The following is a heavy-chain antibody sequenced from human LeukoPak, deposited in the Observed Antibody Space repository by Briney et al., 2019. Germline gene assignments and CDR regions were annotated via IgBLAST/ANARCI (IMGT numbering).Heavy chain of an antibody. J-gene: IGHJ6*02. CDR2: IYYSGST. V-gene: IGHV4-59*08. Sequence: PSETLSLTCLVTGGSISSYYWSWIRQPPGKGREGIGYIYYSGSTNYNPSLKSRVTISVDTSKIQFSLKLSSVTAADTGVYYCARHYDFWSGREIGMDVWGQGTTVTVSS. CDR1: GGSISSYY. CDR3: ARHYDFWSGREIGMDV. D-gene: IGHD3-3*01.